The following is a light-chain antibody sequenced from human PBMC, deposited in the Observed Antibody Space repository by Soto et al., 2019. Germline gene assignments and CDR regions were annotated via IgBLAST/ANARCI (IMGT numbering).Light chain of an antibody. V-gene: IGKV3-11*01. CDR2: DAS. J-gene: IGKJ4*01. CDR1: QSVSSY. Sequence: EIVLTQSPGTLSLSPGERATLSCRASQSVSSYLAWYQQKPGQAPRLLIYDASNRATGIPARFSGSGSGTDFTLTISSLEPEDSAVYYCQQYGSAPLSFGGGTKVDIK. CDR3: QQYGSAPLS.